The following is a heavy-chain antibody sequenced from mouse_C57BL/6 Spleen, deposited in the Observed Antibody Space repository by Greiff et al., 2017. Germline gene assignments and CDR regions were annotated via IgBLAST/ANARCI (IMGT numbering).Heavy chain of an antibody. CDR3: ARWDWDEGNFDY. V-gene: IGHV1-26*01. CDR2: INPNNGGT. J-gene: IGHJ2*01. CDR1: GYTFTDYY. Sequence: EVQLQQSGPELVKPGASVKISCKASGYTFTDYYMNWVKQSHGKSLEWIGDINPNNGGTSYNQKFKGKATLTVDKSSSTAYMELRSLTSEDSAVYYCARWDWDEGNFDYWGQGTTLTVSS. D-gene: IGHD4-1*01.